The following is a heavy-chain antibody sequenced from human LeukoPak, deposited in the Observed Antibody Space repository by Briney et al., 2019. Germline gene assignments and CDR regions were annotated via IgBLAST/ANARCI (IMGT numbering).Heavy chain of an antibody. J-gene: IGHJ4*02. D-gene: IGHD3-3*01. CDR3: TTDRWSIGGSDY. Sequence: TGGSLRLSCAASGFTFSNAWMSWVRQAPGKGLEWVGRIKSKTDGGTTDYAAPVKGRFTISRDDSKNTLYLQMNSLKTEDTAVYYCTTDRWSIGGSDYWGQGTLVTVSS. CDR2: IKSKTDGGTT. CDR1: GFTFSNAW. V-gene: IGHV3-15*01.